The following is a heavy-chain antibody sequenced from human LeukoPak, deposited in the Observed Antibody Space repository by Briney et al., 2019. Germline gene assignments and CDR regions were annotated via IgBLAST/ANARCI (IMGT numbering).Heavy chain of an antibody. D-gene: IGHD3-10*01. Sequence: GGSLRLSCAASGFTFSSYGMHWVRQAPGKGLEWVAVISYDGSNKYYADSVKGRFTISRDNSKNTLYLLMNSLRAEDTAVYYCAGSGSYSLNWFDPWGQGTLVTVSS. V-gene: IGHV3-30*03. CDR2: ISYDGSNK. J-gene: IGHJ5*02. CDR3: AGSGSYSLNWFDP. CDR1: GFTFSSYG.